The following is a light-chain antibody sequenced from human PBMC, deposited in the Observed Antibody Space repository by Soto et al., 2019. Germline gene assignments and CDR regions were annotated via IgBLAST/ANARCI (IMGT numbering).Light chain of an antibody. CDR2: DAS. J-gene: IGKJ2*01. CDR3: QQYTRYPYT. V-gene: IGKV1-5*01. CDR1: QSLDKW. Sequence: DIQMTQSPSTLSASVGDRVSISCRASQSLDKWVAWYQQKPGEAPKLLVSDASNLESGVSSRFTGSGSGTEFTLTISSLQPDDFATYYCQQYTRYPYTFGQGTKLEIK.